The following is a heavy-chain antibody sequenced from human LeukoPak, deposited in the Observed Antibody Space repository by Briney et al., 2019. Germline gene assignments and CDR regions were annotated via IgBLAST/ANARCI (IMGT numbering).Heavy chain of an antibody. CDR3: AKALDGYNGMDV. V-gene: IGHV3-23*01. D-gene: IGHD3-16*02. CDR2: ISGSGRST. CDR1: GFTFSSYA. J-gene: IGHJ6*02. Sequence: GGSLRLSCAASGFTFSSYATSWVRQAPGEGLAWVAGISGSGRSTHSADSVKGRFTISRDNSKNVLYLQMNSLRAEDTALYYCAKALDGYNGMDVWGQGTTVIVSS.